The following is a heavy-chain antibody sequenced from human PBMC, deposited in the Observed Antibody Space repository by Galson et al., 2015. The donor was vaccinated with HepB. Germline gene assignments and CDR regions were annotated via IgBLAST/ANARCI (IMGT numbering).Heavy chain of an antibody. J-gene: IGHJ4*02. CDR3: AKYMVEWLLWAGAIDY. Sequence: SLRLSCAASGFTFSSYGMHWVRQAPGKGLEWVAVISYDGSNKYYADSVKGRFTISRDNSKNTLYLQMNSLRAEDTAVYYCAKYMVEWLLWAGAIDYWGQGTLVTVSS. V-gene: IGHV3-30*18. D-gene: IGHD3-3*01. CDR2: ISYDGSNK. CDR1: GFTFSSYG.